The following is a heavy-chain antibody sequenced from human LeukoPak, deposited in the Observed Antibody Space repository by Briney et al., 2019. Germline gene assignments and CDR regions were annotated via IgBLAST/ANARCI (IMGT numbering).Heavy chain of an antibody. D-gene: IGHD3-10*01. Sequence: PSETLSLTCSVSDGSINSYYWNWIRRPPGKGLEWIGYIYYNGNTNYSPSLKSRVTMSVDTSKNQFSLKLSSVTAVDTAVYYCARKENVYYYFDYWGQGTLVTVSS. CDR2: IYYNGNT. CDR3: ARKENVYYYFDY. J-gene: IGHJ4*02. V-gene: IGHV4-59*12. CDR1: DGSINSYY.